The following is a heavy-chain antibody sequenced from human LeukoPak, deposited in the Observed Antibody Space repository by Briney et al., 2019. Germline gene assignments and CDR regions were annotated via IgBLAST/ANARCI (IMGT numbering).Heavy chain of an antibody. CDR3: TTDLSYYYDSSGYFELDY. CDR1: GFTFSNAW. Sequence: GGSLRLSRAASGFTFSNAWMSWVRQVPGKGLEWVGRIKSKTDGGTTDYAAPVKGRFTISRDDSKNTLYLQMNSLKTEDTAVYYCTTDLSYYYDSSGYFELDYWGQGTLVTVSS. J-gene: IGHJ4*02. D-gene: IGHD3-22*01. CDR2: IKSKTDGGTT. V-gene: IGHV3-15*01.